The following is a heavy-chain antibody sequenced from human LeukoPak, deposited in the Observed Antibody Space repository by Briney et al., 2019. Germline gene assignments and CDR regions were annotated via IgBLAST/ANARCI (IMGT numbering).Heavy chain of an antibody. Sequence: ASVKVSCKVSGYTLTELSMHWVRQAPGKGLEWMGGFDPEDGETIYAQKFQGRVSMTEDTSTDTAYMELSSLRSEGTAVYYCAATPTIAAAGIIGIDYWGQGTLVTVSS. CDR3: AATPTIAAAGIIGIDY. V-gene: IGHV1-24*01. D-gene: IGHD6-13*01. CDR1: GYTLTELS. CDR2: FDPEDGET. J-gene: IGHJ4*02.